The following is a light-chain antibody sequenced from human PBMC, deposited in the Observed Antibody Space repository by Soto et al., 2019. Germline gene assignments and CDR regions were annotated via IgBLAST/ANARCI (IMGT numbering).Light chain of an antibody. CDR2: DAS. J-gene: IGKJ1*01. CDR1: QSVSSY. Sequence: EIVLTQSPATLSLSPGERATLSCRASQSVSSYLAWYQQKPGQAPRLLIYDASNRATGIPARFSGSGSGTDFTLTISSLQPDDSATYYCQQYMSYSFGQGTKVDIK. CDR3: QQYMSYS. V-gene: IGKV3-11*01.